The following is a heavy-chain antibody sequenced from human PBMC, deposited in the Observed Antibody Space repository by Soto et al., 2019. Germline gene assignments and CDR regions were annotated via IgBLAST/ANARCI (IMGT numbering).Heavy chain of an antibody. J-gene: IGHJ5*02. CDR1: GGSISSYY. CDR2: IYYSGST. CDR3: ARDWRRKQWLGRFDP. Sequence: SETLSLTCTVSGGSISSYYWSWIRQPPGKGLEWIGYIYYSGSTNYNPSLKSRVAISVDTSKNQFSLKLSSVTAADTAVYYCARDWRRKQWLGRFDPWGQGTLVTVSS. V-gene: IGHV4-59*01. D-gene: IGHD6-19*01.